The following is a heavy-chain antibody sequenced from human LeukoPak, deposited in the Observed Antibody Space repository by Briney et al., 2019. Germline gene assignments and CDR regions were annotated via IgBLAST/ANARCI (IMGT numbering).Heavy chain of an antibody. Sequence: PSETLSLTCTVSGGSISSSNYYWGWIRQPPGKGLEWIGSIYYSGSTSYNPPLKSRVTISVDTSKNQFSLKVSSVTAADTAVYYCARNFSSGWFDYWGQGTLVTVSS. D-gene: IGHD6-19*01. CDR1: GGSISSSNYY. J-gene: IGHJ4*02. V-gene: IGHV4-39*07. CDR3: ARNFSSGWFDY. CDR2: IYYSGST.